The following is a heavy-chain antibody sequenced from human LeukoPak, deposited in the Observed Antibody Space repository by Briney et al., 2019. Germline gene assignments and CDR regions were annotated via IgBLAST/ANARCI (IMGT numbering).Heavy chain of an antibody. CDR2: ISDDGSNK. Sequence: GGSLRLSCAASGFTFSSYAMHWVRQAPGKGLEWAAVISDDGSNKYYADSVKGRFTISRDNSKNTLYLQMNSLRAEDTAVYYCARGLWGSSDYVWGSFDYWGQGTLVTVSS. V-gene: IGHV3-30*04. D-gene: IGHD3-16*01. CDR3: ARGLWGSSDYVWGSFDY. CDR1: GFTFSSYA. J-gene: IGHJ4*02.